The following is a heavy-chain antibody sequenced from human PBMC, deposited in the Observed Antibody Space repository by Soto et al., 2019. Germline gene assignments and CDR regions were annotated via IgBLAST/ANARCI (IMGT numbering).Heavy chain of an antibody. CDR1: GFTFSSFA. D-gene: IGHD5-12*01. Sequence: ERQLLESGGGLVQPGGSLRPSCVASGFTFSSFAMGWVRQSPGTGLEWVAGVDGSGYDTSFGASVKGRFTISRDNSENTLFLHMTNLRAEDTARYYCAKEIMAAAYATTSAFDLWGPGTVVTVS. CDR2: VDGSGYDT. V-gene: IGHV3-23*01. CDR3: AKEIMAAAYATTSAFDL. J-gene: IGHJ4*02.